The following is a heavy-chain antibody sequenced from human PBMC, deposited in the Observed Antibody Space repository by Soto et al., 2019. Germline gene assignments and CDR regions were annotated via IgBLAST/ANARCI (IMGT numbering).Heavy chain of an antibody. CDR3: AKQGPGY. V-gene: IGHV3-23*01. CDR2: ITSVGGST. Sequence: GGSLRLCCAASGFTFCSSAMTWVRQAPGEGLEWVSSITSVGGSTFYADSVKGRFTITRDNSKNTLYLQMNSLRAEDTAVYYCAKQGPGYWGQGTLVTVSS. J-gene: IGHJ4*02. CDR1: GFTFCSSA.